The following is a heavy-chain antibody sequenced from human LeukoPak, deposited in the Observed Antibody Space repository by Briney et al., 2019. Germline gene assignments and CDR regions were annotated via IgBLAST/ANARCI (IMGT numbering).Heavy chain of an antibody. CDR1: GYTFTSYA. CDR2: INAGNGNT. Sequence: GASVKVSCKASGYTFTSYAMHWVRQAPGQRLEWMGWINAGNGNTKYSQKSQGRVTITRDTSASTAYMELSSLRSEDTAVYYCARDHGESYYYYGMDVWGKGTTVTVSS. D-gene: IGHD7-27*01. V-gene: IGHV1-3*01. J-gene: IGHJ6*04. CDR3: ARDHGESYYYYGMDV.